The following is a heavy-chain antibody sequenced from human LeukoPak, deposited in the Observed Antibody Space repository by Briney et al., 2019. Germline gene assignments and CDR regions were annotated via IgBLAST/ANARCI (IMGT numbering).Heavy chain of an antibody. J-gene: IGHJ6*03. CDR2: INHSGST. CDR3: ASVRRGFGESSKYYAYYYMGV. D-gene: IGHD3-10*01. CDR1: GGSFSGYY. Sequence: SETLSLTCAVYGGSFSGYYWSWIRQPPGKGLEWIGEINHSGSTNYNPSLKSRVTISVDTSKNQFSLKLSSVTAADTAVYYCASVRRGFGESSKYYAYYYMGVWGKGTTVTVSS. V-gene: IGHV4-34*01.